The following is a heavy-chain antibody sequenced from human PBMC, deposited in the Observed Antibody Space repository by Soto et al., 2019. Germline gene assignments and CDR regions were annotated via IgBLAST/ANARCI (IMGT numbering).Heavy chain of an antibody. J-gene: IGHJ5*02. CDR1: GGTFGNTA. Sequence: QVQLVQSGAEVKEPGSSVNVSCKTSGGTFGNTAVTWVRQAPGQGREWIGGIVPMFGTANYAQKFQGRVTITADESTSTAYMELSSLRSDDTAVYYCARDGDPGYSFWSGPLGGGRFDPWGQGTLVTVSS. D-gene: IGHD3-3*01. V-gene: IGHV1-69*12. CDR3: ARDGDPGYSFWSGPLGGGRFDP. CDR2: IVPMFGTA.